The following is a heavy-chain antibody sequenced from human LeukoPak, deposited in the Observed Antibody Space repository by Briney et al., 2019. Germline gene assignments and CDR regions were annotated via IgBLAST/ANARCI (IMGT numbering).Heavy chain of an antibody. Sequence: SQTLSLTCTVSGGSISSGSYYWSWIRQPAGKGLEWIGRIYTSGSTNYNPSLKSRVTISVDTSKNQFSLKLSSVTAADTAVYYCGGGKVVIYAFDIWGQGTMVTVSS. CDR1: GGSISSGSYY. D-gene: IGHD3-22*01. V-gene: IGHV4-61*02. J-gene: IGHJ3*02. CDR2: IYTSGST. CDR3: GGGKVVIYAFDI.